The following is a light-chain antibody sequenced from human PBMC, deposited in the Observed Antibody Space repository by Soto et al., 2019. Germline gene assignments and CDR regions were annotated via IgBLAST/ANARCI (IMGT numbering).Light chain of an antibody. CDR1: QGISNY. Sequence: DIQMTQSRSSLSGAVGDRGTMRCRASQGISNYLAWYQQKPGKVPKLLIYAASTLQSGVPSRFSGSGSGTDFTLTISSLQPEDVATYYCQKYNSAPRTFGQGPKWIS. CDR3: QKYNSAPRT. V-gene: IGKV1-27*01. CDR2: AAS. J-gene: IGKJ1*01.